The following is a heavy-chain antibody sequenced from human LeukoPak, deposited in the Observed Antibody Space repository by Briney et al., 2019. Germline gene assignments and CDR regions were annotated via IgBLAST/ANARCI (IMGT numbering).Heavy chain of an antibody. Sequence: SETLSLTCSVSGGSINSHYWSWIRQPPGKRLERIGYIFNTGNTNYNPSLASRVTMSVDTSRAQFFLRLSPVTAADTAIYYCASRPADTTWYGVFDYWSQGTLVTVSS. D-gene: IGHD3-10*01. V-gene: IGHV4-59*11. CDR2: IFNTGNT. CDR1: GGSINSHY. CDR3: ASRPADTTWYGVFDY. J-gene: IGHJ4*02.